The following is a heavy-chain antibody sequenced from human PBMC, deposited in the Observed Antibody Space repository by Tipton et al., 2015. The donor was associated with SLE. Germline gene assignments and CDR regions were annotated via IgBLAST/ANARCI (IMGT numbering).Heavy chain of an antibody. Sequence: TLSLTCTVSGGSLTSGTYYWSWIRQPAGKGLEWIGRIYTSGSTNYNPSLKSRVTISVDTSKNQFSLKLSSVTAADTAVYYCAREGVGYQLFPDYYYYYMDVWRKGTTVTVSS. J-gene: IGHJ6*03. CDR1: GGSLTSGTYY. CDR2: IYTSGST. CDR3: AREGVGYQLFPDYYYYYMDV. D-gene: IGHD2-2*01. V-gene: IGHV4-61*02.